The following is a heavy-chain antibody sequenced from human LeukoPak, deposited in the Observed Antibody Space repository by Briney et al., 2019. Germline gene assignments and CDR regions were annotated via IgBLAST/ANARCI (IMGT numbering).Heavy chain of an antibody. J-gene: IGHJ4*02. V-gene: IGHV3-11*04. CDR2: ISSSGSTI. CDR3: ARSRTTVTYYFDY. CDR1: GFTFSDYY. Sequence: GGSLRLSCAASGFTFSDYYMSWIRQAPGKGLEWVSYISSSGSTIYYADSVKGRFTISRDNAKNSLYLQMNSLRAEDTAVYYCARSRTTVTYYFDYWGQGTLVTVSS. D-gene: IGHD4-17*01.